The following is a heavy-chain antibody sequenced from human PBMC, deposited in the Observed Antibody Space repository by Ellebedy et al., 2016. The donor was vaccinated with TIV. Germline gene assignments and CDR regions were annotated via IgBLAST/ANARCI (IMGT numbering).Heavy chain of an antibody. CDR3: ARERISSSSRWFDP. Sequence: GESLKISCAASGFTLSSYAMSWVRQAPGKGLEWVSAISTNGGSTYYADSVKGRFTISRDNSKNTLYLQMNSLRAEDTAVYYCARERISSSSRWFDPWGQGTLVTVSS. V-gene: IGHV3-23*01. J-gene: IGHJ5*02. CDR2: ISTNGGST. D-gene: IGHD6-6*01. CDR1: GFTLSSYA.